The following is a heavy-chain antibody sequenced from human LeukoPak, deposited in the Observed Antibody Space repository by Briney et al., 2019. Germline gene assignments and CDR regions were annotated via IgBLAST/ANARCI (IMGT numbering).Heavy chain of an antibody. D-gene: IGHD6-6*01. J-gene: IGHJ5*02. CDR2: INHGGST. Sequence: PSETLSLTCAVYGGSFSGYYWSWIRQPPGKGLEWIGEINHGGSTNYNPSLKSRVTISGDTSKNQFSLKLSSVTAADTAVYYCARAGYSSSSKRLGEIGWFDPWGQGTLVTVSS. CDR1: GGSFSGYY. CDR3: ARAGYSSSSKRLGEIGWFDP. V-gene: IGHV4-34*01.